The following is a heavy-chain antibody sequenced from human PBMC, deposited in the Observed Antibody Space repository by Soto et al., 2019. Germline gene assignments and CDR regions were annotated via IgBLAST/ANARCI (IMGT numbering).Heavy chain of an antibody. CDR2: IRGTSGDT. D-gene: IGHD6-6*01. J-gene: IGHJ4*02. CDR1: GFTFITYA. V-gene: IGHV3-23*01. Sequence: EVQLLQSGGGLVQPGGSLRLSCAASGFTFITYAMTWVRQPPGGGLEWVSTIRGTSGDTDYADSVKGRFTISRDNSKNTLYLQMSSLRADDTAVYYCATDIAARSVGWPFDYWCPGAQVTVSS. CDR3: ATDIAARSVGWPFDY.